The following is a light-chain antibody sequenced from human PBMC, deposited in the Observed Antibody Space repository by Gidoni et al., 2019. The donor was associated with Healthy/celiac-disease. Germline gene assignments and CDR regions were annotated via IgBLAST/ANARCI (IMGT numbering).Light chain of an antibody. Sequence: DIQMPQSPSSLSASVGDRVTITCRASQSISSYLHWYQQKPGKAPKLLIYAASSLQSGIPSMFSGSGSGTDFPLTISRLQPADFATYYCQQSYSTPFTFGGXTKVEIK. CDR2: AAS. CDR3: QQSYSTPFT. V-gene: IGKV1-39*01. CDR1: QSISSY. J-gene: IGKJ4*01.